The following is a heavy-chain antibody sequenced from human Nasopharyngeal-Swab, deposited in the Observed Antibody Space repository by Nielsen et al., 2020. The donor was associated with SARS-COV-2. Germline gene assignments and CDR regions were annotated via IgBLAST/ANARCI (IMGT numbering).Heavy chain of an antibody. CDR3: ARVFYDRIRFDH. CDR2: IYYRGNT. CDR1: GGSITTSNYY. D-gene: IGHD3-22*01. J-gene: IGHJ4*02. V-gene: IGHV4-39*07. Sequence: GSLRLSCTVSGGSITTSNYYWGWLRQPPGKGLEWIASIYYRGNTFYNSSLQSRVTISIDTSKNQFSLKLISVTAADTAVYYCARVFYDRIRFDHWGQGTRVTVSS.